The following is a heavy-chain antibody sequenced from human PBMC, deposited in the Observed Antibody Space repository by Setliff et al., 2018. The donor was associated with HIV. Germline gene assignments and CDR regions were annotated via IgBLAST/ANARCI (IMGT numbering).Heavy chain of an antibody. Sequence: SGPTLVNPTETLTLTCTVSGFSLSNARVGVSWIRQPPGKALEWLAHIFSNDEKSFSTSLNSRLTISKDTSKSQVVLTMTNMDPVDTATYYCERIQTQYSSSWSYFDFWGQGTLVTVSS. CDR2: IFSNDEK. J-gene: IGHJ4*02. V-gene: IGHV2-26*01. CDR3: ERIQTQYSSSWSYFDF. CDR1: GFSLSNARVG. D-gene: IGHD6-13*01.